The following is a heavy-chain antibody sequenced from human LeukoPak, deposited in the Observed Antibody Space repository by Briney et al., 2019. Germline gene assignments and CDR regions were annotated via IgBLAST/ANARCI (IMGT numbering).Heavy chain of an antibody. D-gene: IGHD3-22*01. Sequence: RSGGSPRLSCAASGFTFSSYSMNWVRQAPGKGLEWVSSITSSSSYIYYADSVKGRFSISRDNAKNSLYLQMNSLRAEDTAVYYCARDHHRRLYDSQARDTFDIWGQGTMVTVSS. CDR1: GFTFSSYS. CDR3: ARDHHRRLYDSQARDTFDI. CDR2: ITSSSSYI. J-gene: IGHJ3*02. V-gene: IGHV3-21*01.